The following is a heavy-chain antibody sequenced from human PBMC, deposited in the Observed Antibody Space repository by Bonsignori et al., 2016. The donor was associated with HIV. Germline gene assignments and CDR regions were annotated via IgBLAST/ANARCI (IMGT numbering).Heavy chain of an antibody. V-gene: IGHV1-69*01. D-gene: IGHD4-17*01. CDR2: IIPIFGTA. Sequence: WVRQAPGQGLEWMGGIIPIFGTANYAQKFQGRVTITADESTSTAYMELSSLRSEDTAVYYCLGDTVTTFTWVGRDAFDIWGQGTMVTVSS. CDR3: LGDTVTTFTWVGRDAFDI. J-gene: IGHJ3*02.